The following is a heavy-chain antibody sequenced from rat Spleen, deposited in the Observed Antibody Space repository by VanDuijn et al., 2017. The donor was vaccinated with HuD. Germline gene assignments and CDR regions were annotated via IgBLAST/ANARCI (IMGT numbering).Heavy chain of an antibody. V-gene: IGHV5-27*01. Sequence: EVQLVESGGGLVQPGRSLKLSCAASGFTFSNYDMAWVRQAPTKGLEWVASISPSGGSTYYRDSVKGRFTVSRDNAKSTLYLQMDSWRSEDTATYYCTTTNYYWYVDFWGPGTMVTVSS. CDR3: TTTNYYWYVDF. CDR2: ISPSGGST. J-gene: IGHJ1*01. CDR1: GFTFSNYD.